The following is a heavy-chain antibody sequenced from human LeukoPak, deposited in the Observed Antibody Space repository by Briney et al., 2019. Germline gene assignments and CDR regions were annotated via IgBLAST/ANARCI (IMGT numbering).Heavy chain of an antibody. CDR1: GFTFSSYA. CDR3: AKDQSIGYCSSTSCYTSGY. J-gene: IGHJ4*02. D-gene: IGHD2-2*02. CDR2: ISGSGGST. Sequence: PGGSLRLSCAASGFTFSSYAVSWVRQAPGKGLEWVSAISGSGGSTYYADSVKGRFTISRDNSKNTLYLQMNSLRAEDTAVYYCAKDQSIGYCSSTSCYTSGYWGQGTLVTVSS. V-gene: IGHV3-23*01.